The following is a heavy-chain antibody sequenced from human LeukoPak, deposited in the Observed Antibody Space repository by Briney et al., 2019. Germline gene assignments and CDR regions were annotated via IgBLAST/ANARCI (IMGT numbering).Heavy chain of an antibody. CDR1: GYTFTSYY. CDR3: AREYSGSYGPFDY. Sequence: ASVKVSCKASGYTFTSYYMHWVRQAPGQGLEWMGIINPGGGGTSYARKFQGRVTMTRDTSTSTVYMELSSLRSEDTAVYYCAREYSGSYGPFDYWGQGTLVTVSS. J-gene: IGHJ4*02. V-gene: IGHV1-46*01. CDR2: INPGGGGT. D-gene: IGHD1-26*01.